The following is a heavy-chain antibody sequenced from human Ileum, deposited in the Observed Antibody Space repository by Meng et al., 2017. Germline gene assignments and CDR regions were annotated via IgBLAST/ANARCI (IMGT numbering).Heavy chain of an antibody. CDR1: GFTFVSYA. J-gene: IGHJ4*02. Sequence: QVQLVQSGAEVKKPVASVKVSCKASGFTFVSYAIYWVRQAPGQGLEWMGWITAGNGNTKYSQKFQGRVTITRDTSASAVYMELSNLKFEDTAVYYCARDMPYSSGSFDYWGQGTLVTVSS. D-gene: IGHD3-10*01. V-gene: IGHV1-3*01. CDR3: ARDMPYSSGSFDY. CDR2: ITAGNGNT.